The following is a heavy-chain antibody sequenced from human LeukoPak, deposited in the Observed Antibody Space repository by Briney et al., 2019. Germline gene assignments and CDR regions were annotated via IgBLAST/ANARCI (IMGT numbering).Heavy chain of an antibody. D-gene: IGHD4-17*01. V-gene: IGHV5-51*01. J-gene: IGHJ4*02. CDR2: IFPGDSDT. CDR1: IHTFTNYW. Sequence: GESLKISCQGSIHTFTNYWIGWVRQMPGEGLEWMGIIFPGDSDTRYNPSFQGQVTISAARSISTAYLQWSSLKAPDTAIYYCARLVGDYFYFDNWGQGTLVSVSS. CDR3: ARLVGDYFYFDN.